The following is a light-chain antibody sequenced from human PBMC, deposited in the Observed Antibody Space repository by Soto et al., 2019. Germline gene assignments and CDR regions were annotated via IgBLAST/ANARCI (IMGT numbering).Light chain of an antibody. CDR2: DAS. CDR3: QQLSSWPPIT. J-gene: IGKJ5*01. CDR1: QSVSYY. Sequence: EIVLTQSPATLSLSPGERATLSCRASQSVSYYLAWYQQKPGQAPRLLIYDASDRAAGIPARFSGSGSGTDFTLTISSLEPDDFAFYYCQQLSSWPPITVVQGTRLENK. V-gene: IGKV3-11*01.